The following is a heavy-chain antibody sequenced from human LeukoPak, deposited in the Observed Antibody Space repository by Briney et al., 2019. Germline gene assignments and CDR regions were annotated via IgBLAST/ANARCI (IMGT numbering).Heavy chain of an antibody. CDR1: GGSFSGYY. Sequence: SETLSLTCAVYGGSFSGYYWSWIRQPPGKGLEWIGEINHSGSTSYNPSLKSRVTISVDTSKNQFSLKLSSVTAADTAVYYCARQRWLHPFDYWGQGTLVTVSS. CDR2: INHSGST. CDR3: ARQRWLHPFDY. V-gene: IGHV4-34*01. J-gene: IGHJ4*02. D-gene: IGHD5-24*01.